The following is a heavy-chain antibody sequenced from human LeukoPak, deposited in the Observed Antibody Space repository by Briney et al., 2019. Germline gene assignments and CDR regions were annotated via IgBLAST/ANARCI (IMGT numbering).Heavy chain of an antibody. CDR2: ISSSSSYI. V-gene: IGHV3-21*01. D-gene: IGHD3-22*01. CDR3: AKDSSGYYLGGYFDY. J-gene: IGHJ4*02. CDR1: GFTFSSYS. Sequence: GGSLRLSCAASGFTFSSYSMNWVRQAPGKGLEWVSSISSSSSYIYYADSVKGRFTISRDNSKNTLYLQMNSLRAEDTAVYYCAKDSSGYYLGGYFDYWGQGTLVTVSS.